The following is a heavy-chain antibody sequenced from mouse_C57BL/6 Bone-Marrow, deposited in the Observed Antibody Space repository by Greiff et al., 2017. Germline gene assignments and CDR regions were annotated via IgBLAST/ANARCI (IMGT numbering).Heavy chain of an antibody. CDR3: ARRGDYGSSYAWFAY. J-gene: IGHJ3*01. CDR2: IYPVDGDT. Sequence: QVQLQQSGAELVKPGASVKISCKASGYAFSSYWMHWVKQRPGQGLEWIGQIYPVDGDTNYNGKFKGKATLPAAKSSSTAYMQLSSLTSEVSAVYFCARRGDYGSSYAWFAYWGQGTLVTVSA. D-gene: IGHD1-1*01. CDR1: GYAFSSYW. V-gene: IGHV1-80*01.